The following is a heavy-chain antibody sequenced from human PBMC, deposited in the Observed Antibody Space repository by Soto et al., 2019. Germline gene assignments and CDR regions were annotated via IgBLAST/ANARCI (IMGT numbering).Heavy chain of an antibody. D-gene: IGHD3-22*01. CDR2: INSDGSST. CDR3: ARAPVHSNRRMQPTIYYYYYMDV. J-gene: IGHJ6*03. V-gene: IGHV3-74*01. Sequence: GGSLRLSCAASGFTFSSYWMHWVRQAPGKGLVWVSRINSDGSSTSYADSVKGRFTISRDNAKNTLYLQMNSLRAEDTAVYYCARAPVHSNRRMQPTIYYYYYMDVWGKGTTVTVSS. CDR1: GFTFSSYW.